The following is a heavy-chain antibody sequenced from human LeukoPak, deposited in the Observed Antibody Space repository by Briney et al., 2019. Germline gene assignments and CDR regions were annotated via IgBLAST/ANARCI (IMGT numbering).Heavy chain of an antibody. CDR3: ARGHYEFGELANWFDP. CDR2: IYYSGST. D-gene: IGHD3-10*01. Sequence: KPSETLSLTCTVSGGSISSYYWSWIRQPPGKGLEWIGYIYYSGSTNYNPSLKSRVTISVDTSKNQFSPKLSSVTAADTAVYYCARGHYEFGELANWFDPWGQGTLVTVSS. CDR1: GGSISSYY. J-gene: IGHJ5*02. V-gene: IGHV4-59*01.